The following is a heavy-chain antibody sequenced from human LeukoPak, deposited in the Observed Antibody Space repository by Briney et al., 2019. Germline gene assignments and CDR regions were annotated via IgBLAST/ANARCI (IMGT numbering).Heavy chain of an antibody. J-gene: IGHJ4*02. D-gene: IGHD4-11*01. CDR3: ARLQDDYSNYGPTFDY. CDR1: GGSISSYY. V-gene: IGHV4-39*07. CDR2: IYYSGST. Sequence: SETLSLTCTVSGGSISSYYWGWIRQPPGKGLEWIGSIYYSGSTYYNPSLKSRVTISVDTSKNQFSLKLSSVTAADTAVYYCARLQDDYSNYGPTFDYWGQGTLVTVSS.